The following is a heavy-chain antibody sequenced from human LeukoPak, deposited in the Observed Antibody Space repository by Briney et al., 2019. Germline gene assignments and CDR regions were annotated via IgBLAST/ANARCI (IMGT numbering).Heavy chain of an antibody. J-gene: IGHJ5*02. CDR3: ARTYYDILTGLNWFDP. V-gene: IGHV1-8*01. D-gene: IGHD3-9*01. Sequence: GASAKVSCKASGYTFTSYDINWVRQATGQGLEWMGWMNPNSGNTGYAQKFQGRVTMTRNTSISTAYMELSSLRSEDTAVYYCARTYYDILTGLNWFDPWGQGTLVTVSS. CDR2: MNPNSGNT. CDR1: GYTFTSYD.